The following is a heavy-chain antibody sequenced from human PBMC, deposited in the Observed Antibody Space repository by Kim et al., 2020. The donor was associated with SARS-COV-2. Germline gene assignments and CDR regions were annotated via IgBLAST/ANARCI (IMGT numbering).Heavy chain of an antibody. CDR3: ARVGYDSSGYYSRPYFDY. D-gene: IGHD3-22*01. V-gene: IGHV4-59*13. J-gene: IGHJ4*02. CDR2: IYYSGST. Sequence: SETLSLTCTVSGGSISSYYWSWIRQPPGKGLEWIGYIYYSGSTNYNPSLKSRVTIPVNTSKNQFSLKLSSVTAADTAVYYCARVGYDSSGYYSRPYFDYWGQGTLVTVSS. CDR1: GGSISSYY.